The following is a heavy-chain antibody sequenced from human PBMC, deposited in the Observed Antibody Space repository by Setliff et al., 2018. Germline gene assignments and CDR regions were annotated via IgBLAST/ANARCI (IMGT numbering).Heavy chain of an antibody. CDR3: AREGVDTRSSTDYRYYMDV. D-gene: IGHD5-18*01. V-gene: IGHV1-69*05. CDR2: TIPIFGST. CDR1: GGTFSSYG. Sequence: SVKVSCKASGGTFSSYGISWVRQAPGQGLEWMGGTIPIFGSTNYAQKFQDRVTIITDESTSTAYTELRSLRTEDTAVYYCAREGVDTRSSTDYRYYMDVWGKGTTVTV. J-gene: IGHJ6*03.